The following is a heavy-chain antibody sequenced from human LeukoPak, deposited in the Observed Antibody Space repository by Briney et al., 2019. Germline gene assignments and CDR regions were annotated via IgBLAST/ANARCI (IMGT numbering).Heavy chain of an antibody. CDR1: GGSISSYY. CDR2: IYYSGST. V-gene: IGHV4-59*12. Sequence: SETLSLTCTVSGGSISSYYWSWIWQPPGKGLEWIGYIYYSGSTNYNPSLKSRVTISVDTSKNQFSLKLSSVTAADTAVYYCARDLIVVVPVPNYYYYYMDVWGKGTTVTVSS. J-gene: IGHJ6*03. CDR3: ARDLIVVVPVPNYYYYYMDV. D-gene: IGHD2-2*01.